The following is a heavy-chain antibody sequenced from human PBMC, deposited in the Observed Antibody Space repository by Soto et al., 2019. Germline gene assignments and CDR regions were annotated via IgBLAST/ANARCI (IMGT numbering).Heavy chain of an antibody. CDR3: ARTNSGYSSGWYSHRPSDAFEI. V-gene: IGHV4-31*03. CDR1: GGSISSGGYY. Sequence: QVQLQESGPGLVKPSQTLSLTCTVSGGSISSGGYYWSWIHQHPGKGLEWIGYIYYSGSTYYNPSLKSRVTISVDTSKNQFSLKLSSVTAADTAVYYCARTNSGYSSGWYSHRPSDAFEIWGQGTMVTVSS. CDR2: IYYSGST. D-gene: IGHD6-19*01. J-gene: IGHJ3*02.